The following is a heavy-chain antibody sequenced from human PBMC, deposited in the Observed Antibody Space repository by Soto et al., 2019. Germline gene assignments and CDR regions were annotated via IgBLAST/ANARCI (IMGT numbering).Heavy chain of an antibody. Sequence: SQTLSLTCAISGDSDSSNSAAWNWIRQSPSRGLEWLGRTYYRSKWYNDYAVSVKSRITINPDTSKNQFSLQLNSVTPEDTAVYYCARGSIAVAGGLVGFDYWGQGTLVTVSS. CDR2: TYYRSKWYN. D-gene: IGHD6-19*01. CDR3: ARGSIAVAGGLVGFDY. CDR1: GDSDSSNSAA. V-gene: IGHV6-1*01. J-gene: IGHJ4*02.